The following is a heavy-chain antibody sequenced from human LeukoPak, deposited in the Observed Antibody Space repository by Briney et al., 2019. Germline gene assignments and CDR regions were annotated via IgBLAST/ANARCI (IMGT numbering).Heavy chain of an antibody. CDR2: IYYSGST. J-gene: IGHJ3*02. V-gene: IGHV4-59*01. Sequence: SETLSLTCTVSGGSISSYYWSWIRQPPGKGLEWIGYIYYSGSTNYNPSLKSRVTISVDTSRNQFSLKLSSATAADTAVYYCAMHSGGGNDAFDIWGQGTMVTVSS. CDR3: AMHSGGGNDAFDI. CDR1: GGSISSYY. D-gene: IGHD3-16*01.